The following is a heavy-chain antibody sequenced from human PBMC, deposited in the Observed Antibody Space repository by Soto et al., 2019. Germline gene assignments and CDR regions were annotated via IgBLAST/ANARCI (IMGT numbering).Heavy chain of an antibody. Sequence: GSPRISCVVSVFPFGANAISWVRPAPGKGLEWVSGLSNTGRRTSYADSVKGRFNISRDNSENTVYLQMNSLRVEDTAVYYCATEMGATQGPFDNWGQGTLVTVSS. D-gene: IGHD1-26*01. J-gene: IGHJ4*02. CDR2: LSNTGRRT. V-gene: IGHV3-23*01. CDR1: VFPFGANA. CDR3: ATEMGATQGPFDN.